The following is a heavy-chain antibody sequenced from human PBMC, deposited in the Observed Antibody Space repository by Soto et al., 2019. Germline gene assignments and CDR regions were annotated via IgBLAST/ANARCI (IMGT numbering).Heavy chain of an antibody. CDR2: IISIFGTV. Sequence: QVQLVQSGAEVKKPGSSVKVSCKASGGTFSSYAVSWVRQAPGQGLEWMGGIISIFGTVIYAQQFQGRVTITADESRKTAYMELRSLRFEDTAVYYCARDSHPPALSGDIMRWDVWGQGTTVTVSS. CDR1: GGTFSSYA. CDR3: ARDSHPPALSGDIMRWDV. D-gene: IGHD2-15*01. V-gene: IGHV1-69*01. J-gene: IGHJ6*02.